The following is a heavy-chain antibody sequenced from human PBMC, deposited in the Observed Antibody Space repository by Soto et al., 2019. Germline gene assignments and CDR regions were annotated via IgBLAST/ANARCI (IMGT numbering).Heavy chain of an antibody. CDR3: AKPTRDLVVVPAAISYYMDV. CDR1: GFTFSSYA. Sequence: GGSLRLSCAASGFTFSSYAMSWVRQAPGKGLEWVSAISGSGGSTYYADSVKGRFTISRDNSKNTLYLQMNSLRAEDTAVYYCAKPTRDLVVVPAAISYYMDVWGKGTTVTVSS. J-gene: IGHJ6*03. CDR2: ISGSGGST. V-gene: IGHV3-23*01. D-gene: IGHD2-2*02.